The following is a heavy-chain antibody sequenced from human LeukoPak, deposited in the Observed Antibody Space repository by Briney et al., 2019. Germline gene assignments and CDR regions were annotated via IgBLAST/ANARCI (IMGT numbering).Heavy chain of an antibody. Sequence: GASVKVSCKTSGYAFTGYYMHWVRQAPGQGLEWMGWINPNSGGTNYAQKFQGRVTMTRDTSISTAYMELSRLRSDDTAVYYCARDRSGWYFDYWGQGTLVTVSS. D-gene: IGHD6-19*01. CDR1: GYAFTGYY. CDR3: ARDRSGWYFDY. CDR2: INPNSGGT. J-gene: IGHJ4*02. V-gene: IGHV1-2*02.